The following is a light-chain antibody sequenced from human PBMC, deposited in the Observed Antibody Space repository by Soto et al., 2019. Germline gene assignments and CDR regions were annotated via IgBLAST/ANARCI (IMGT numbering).Light chain of an antibody. J-gene: IGLJ1*01. Sequence: QSALTQPASVSGSPGQSITISCTGTTNDVGGYNYVSWYQHHPHRAPKLLIYEVSYRPSGVSNRFSGSKSGNMASLTISGLQAEDEADYYCSSYTSSNTLEVFGSGTKLTVL. CDR1: TNDVGGYNY. V-gene: IGLV2-14*01. CDR2: EVS. CDR3: SSYTSSNTLEV.